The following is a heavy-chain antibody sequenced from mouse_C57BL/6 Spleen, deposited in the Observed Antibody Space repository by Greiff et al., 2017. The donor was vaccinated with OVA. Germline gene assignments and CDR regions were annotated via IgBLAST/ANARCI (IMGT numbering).Heavy chain of an antibody. CDR3: ARKGDYYGSSPWFAY. Sequence: VQLQQPGAELVKPGASVKLSCKASGYTFTSYWMQWVKQRPGQGLEWIGEIDPSDSYTNYNQKFKGKATLTVDTSSSTAYMQLSSLTSEDSAVYYCARKGDYYGSSPWFAYWGQGTLVTVSA. CDR2: IDPSDSYT. CDR1: GYTFTSYW. V-gene: IGHV1-50*01. J-gene: IGHJ3*01. D-gene: IGHD1-1*01.